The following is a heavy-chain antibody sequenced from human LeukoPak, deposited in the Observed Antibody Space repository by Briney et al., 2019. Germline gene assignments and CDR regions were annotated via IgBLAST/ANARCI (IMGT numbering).Heavy chain of an antibody. CDR3: ARVIYGSGNYYRGDYWFDP. J-gene: IGHJ5*02. Sequence: SETLSLTCIVSGGSISSRNYYWAWIRQSPVKGLEWIGSLYYSGSTYYNPSLKSRVTISVDTSKNQFSLKLSSVTAADTAVYYCARVIYGSGNYYRGDYWFDPWGQGTLVTVSS. V-gene: IGHV4-39*07. CDR1: GGSISSRNYY. D-gene: IGHD3-10*01. CDR2: LYYSGST.